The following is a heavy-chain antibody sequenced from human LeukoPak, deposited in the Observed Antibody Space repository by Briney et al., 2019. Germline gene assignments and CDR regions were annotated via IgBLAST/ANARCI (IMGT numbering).Heavy chain of an antibody. CDR1: GFSFDVYA. CDR3: AKPYDSSGYYYFDY. D-gene: IGHD3-22*01. CDR2: ISWNSGSI. J-gene: IGHJ4*02. Sequence: GGSLSLSCVASGFSFDVYAMHWVRQAAGEGLEWVSGISWNSGSIGYADSVKGRFTISRDNAKNSLYLQMNSLRAEDTALYYCAKPYDSSGYYYFDYWGQGTLVTVSS. V-gene: IGHV3-9*01.